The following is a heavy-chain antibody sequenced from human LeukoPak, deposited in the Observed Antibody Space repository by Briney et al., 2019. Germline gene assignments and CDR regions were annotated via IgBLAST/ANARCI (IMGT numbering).Heavy chain of an antibody. CDR3: ARDPLNDYGDYYGMDV. D-gene: IGHD4-17*01. Sequence: SVKVSCKASGGTFSSYAISWVRQALGQGLEWMGGIIPIFGTANYAQKFQGRVTITADESTSTAYMELSSLRSEDTAVYYCARDPLNDYGDYYGMDVWGKGTTVTVSS. CDR2: IIPIFGTA. V-gene: IGHV1-69*13. J-gene: IGHJ6*04. CDR1: GGTFSSYA.